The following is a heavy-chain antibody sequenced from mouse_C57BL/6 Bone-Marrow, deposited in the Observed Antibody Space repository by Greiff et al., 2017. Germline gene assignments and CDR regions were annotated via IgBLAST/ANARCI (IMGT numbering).Heavy chain of an antibody. Sequence: EVQVEESGGGLVKPGGSLKLSCAASGFTFSSYAMSWVCQTPEKRLEWVATISDGGSYTYYPDNVKGRFTISRDNAKNNLYLQMSHLKSEDTAMFYCARGGAWFAYWGQGTLVTVSA. CDR3: ARGGAWFAY. V-gene: IGHV5-4*01. J-gene: IGHJ3*01. CDR1: GFTFSSYA. CDR2: ISDGGSYT.